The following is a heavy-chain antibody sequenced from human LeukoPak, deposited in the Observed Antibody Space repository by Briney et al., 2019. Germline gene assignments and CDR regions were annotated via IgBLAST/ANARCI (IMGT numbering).Heavy chain of an antibody. D-gene: IGHD3-10*01. V-gene: IGHV4-59*08. CDR1: GGSISSYY. CDR2: IYYSGST. Sequence: SETLSLTCTVSGGSISSYYWSWIRQPPGKGLEWIGYIYYSGSTNYNPSLESRVTISVDTSKNQFSLKLSSVTAADTAVYYCARVNMVRGVIPYYFDYWGQGTLVTVSS. J-gene: IGHJ4*02. CDR3: ARVNMVRGVIPYYFDY.